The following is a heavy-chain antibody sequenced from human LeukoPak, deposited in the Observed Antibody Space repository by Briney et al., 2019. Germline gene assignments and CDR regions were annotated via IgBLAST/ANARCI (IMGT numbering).Heavy chain of an antibody. CDR3: ARDRNYYGSGSIGYFDY. J-gene: IGHJ4*02. V-gene: IGHV3-30*02. CDR2: IRYDGSNK. D-gene: IGHD3-10*01. Sequence: GGSLRLSCAASGFTFSSYGMHWVRQAPGKGLEWVAFIRYDGSNKYYADSVKGRFTISRDNSKNTLYLQMNSLRAEDTAVYYCARDRNYYGSGSIGYFDYWGQGTLVTVSS. CDR1: GFTFSSYG.